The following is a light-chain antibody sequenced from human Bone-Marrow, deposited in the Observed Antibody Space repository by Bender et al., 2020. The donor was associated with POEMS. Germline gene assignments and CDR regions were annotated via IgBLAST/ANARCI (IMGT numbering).Light chain of an antibody. CDR2: SSH. V-gene: IGLV1-44*01. J-gene: IGLJ3*02. CDR3: AVWDDSLNGWV. Sequence: QSVLTQPPSASGTPGQRVTISCSAGSSNIVAHAVNWYQHLPGTAPKLLIYSSHRRPSEVPDRFSGSRSGTSASQAISGLQCEGEADYYCAVWDDSLNGWVFGGGTKLTVL. CDR1: SSNIVAHA.